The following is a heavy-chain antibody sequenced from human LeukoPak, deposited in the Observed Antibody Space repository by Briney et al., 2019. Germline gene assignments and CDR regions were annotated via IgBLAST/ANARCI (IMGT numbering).Heavy chain of an antibody. CDR3: ARDSGYYYYYYMDV. J-gene: IGHJ6*03. CDR1: GFTFSSYW. V-gene: IGHV3-74*01. Sequence: PGGSLRLSCAASGFTFSSYWMHWVRQAPGKGLVWVSRINSDGSSTSHADSVKGRFTISRDNAKNTLYLQMNSLRAEDTAVYYCARDSGYYYYYYMDVWGKGTTVTVSS. CDR2: INSDGSST.